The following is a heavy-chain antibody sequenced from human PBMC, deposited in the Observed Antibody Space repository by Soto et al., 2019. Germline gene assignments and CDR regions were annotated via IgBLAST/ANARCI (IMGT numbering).Heavy chain of an antibody. CDR1: GYSFTSYW. J-gene: IGHJ4*02. D-gene: IGHD2-8*01. Sequence: GAEVKKPGESLKISCKGSGYSFTSYWIGWVRQMPGKGLEWMGIIYPGDSDTRYSPSFQGQVTISADKSISTAYLQWSSLKASDTAMYYCARRWCGTNGVCYHLDYWGQGTLVTVSS. CDR3: ARRWCGTNGVCYHLDY. CDR2: IYPGDSDT. V-gene: IGHV5-51*03.